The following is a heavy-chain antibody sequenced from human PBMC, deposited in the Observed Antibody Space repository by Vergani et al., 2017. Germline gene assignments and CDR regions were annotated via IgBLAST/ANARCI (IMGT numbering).Heavy chain of an antibody. Sequence: EVQLVESGGVVVQPGGSLRLSCAASGFTFDDYTMHWVRQAPGKGLEWVSLISWDGGSTYYADSVKGRFTISRDNSKNSLYLQMNSLRTEDTALYYCAKAPSYYYGSGYYFDYWGQGTLVTVSS. CDR2: ISWDGGST. CDR3: AKAPSYYYGSGYYFDY. J-gene: IGHJ4*02. D-gene: IGHD3-10*01. CDR1: GFTFDDYT. V-gene: IGHV3-43*01.